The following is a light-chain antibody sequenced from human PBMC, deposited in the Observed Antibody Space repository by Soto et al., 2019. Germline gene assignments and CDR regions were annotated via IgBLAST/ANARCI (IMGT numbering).Light chain of an antibody. Sequence: DIQMTQSPSSLSASVGDRVTITCQASHDIINYLNWYQQKPGKAPKLLIYDASNLETGVPSRFSGSGSGTDFTFTISSLQPEDIATYYCQQYDNLRITFGQGTRLEIK. V-gene: IGKV1-33*01. J-gene: IGKJ5*01. CDR3: QQYDNLRIT. CDR1: HDIINY. CDR2: DAS.